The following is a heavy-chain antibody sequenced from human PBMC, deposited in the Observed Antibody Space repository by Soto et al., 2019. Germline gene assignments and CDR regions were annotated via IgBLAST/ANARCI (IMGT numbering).Heavy chain of an antibody. J-gene: IGHJ6*02. D-gene: IGHD6-13*01. CDR2: IRSKANSYAT. V-gene: IGHV3-73*02. CDR1: GFTFSGAA. Sequence: EVQLVESGGGLVQPGGSLKLSCAASGFTFSGAAMHWVRQASRKGLEWVGSIRSKANSYATAYAASVKGRFTISRDDSKNTAYLQMNSLKTDDTAVYYCPSTYSSSWYGYYYYGMDVWGQGTTVTVSS. CDR3: PSTYSSSWYGYYYYGMDV.